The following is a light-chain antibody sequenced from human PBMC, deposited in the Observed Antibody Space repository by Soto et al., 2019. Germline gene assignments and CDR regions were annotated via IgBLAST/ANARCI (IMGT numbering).Light chain of an antibody. V-gene: IGKV3-20*01. CDR2: GAS. Sequence: EIVLTQSPGTLCLCPWGGPTLSCRASQSVRSDYLAWYQQKPGQAPRLHIYGASTRATGIPDRFTGSGSGTDFTLTISRLEPEDFAVYYCQQYGSSPRTFGQGTKVDIK. J-gene: IGKJ1*01. CDR1: QSVRSDY. CDR3: QQYGSSPRT.